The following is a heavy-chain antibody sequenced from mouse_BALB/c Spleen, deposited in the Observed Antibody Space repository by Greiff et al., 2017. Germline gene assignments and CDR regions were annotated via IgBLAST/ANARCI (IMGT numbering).Heavy chain of an antibody. CDR1: GFPFSDYY. D-gene: IGHD1-2*01. CDR3: ARSIHYYGYPDY. Sequence: EVQVVESGGGLVKPGGSLNLSCAASGFPFSDYYFYWVRQPPEKRLEWVATISDGGSYTYYPDSVKGRFTISRDNAKNNLYLQMSSLKSEDTAMYYCARSIHYYGYPDYWGQGTTLTVSS. V-gene: IGHV5-4*02. J-gene: IGHJ2*01. CDR2: ISDGGSYT.